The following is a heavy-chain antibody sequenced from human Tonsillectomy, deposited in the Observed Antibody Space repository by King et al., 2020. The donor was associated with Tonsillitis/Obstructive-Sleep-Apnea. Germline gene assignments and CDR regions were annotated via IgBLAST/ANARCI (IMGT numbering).Heavy chain of an antibody. J-gene: IGHJ4*02. Sequence: QVQLVESGGGVVQPGTSLRLSCAASGFIFSNYGMHWVRQAPGTGLDGVAVIWFDGTNKYYADSVKGRFTISRDNSKNTLYLPMNSLRAEDTAVYYCARDTGLPVSHDPNFDYWGQGTLVTVSS. CDR2: IWFDGTNK. D-gene: IGHD2-2*01. V-gene: IGHV3-33*01. CDR1: GFIFSNYG. CDR3: ARDTGLPVSHDPNFDY.